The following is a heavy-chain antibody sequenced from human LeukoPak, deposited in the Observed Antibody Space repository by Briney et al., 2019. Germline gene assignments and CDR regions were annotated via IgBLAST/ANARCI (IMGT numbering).Heavy chain of an antibody. V-gene: IGHV1-2*02. D-gene: IGHD5-12*01. Sequence: ASVDVSCKASGYTFIDCFMHWVRQAPGQGPEWMGWINPISGDTNYAEKFQGRLTLTRDTSISTAYMELTRLRFDDTAMYYCAHDLAWGSGYDLDYWGLGTLVIVSS. CDR2: INPISGDT. J-gene: IGHJ4*01. CDR3: AHDLAWGSGYDLDY. CDR1: GYTFIDCF.